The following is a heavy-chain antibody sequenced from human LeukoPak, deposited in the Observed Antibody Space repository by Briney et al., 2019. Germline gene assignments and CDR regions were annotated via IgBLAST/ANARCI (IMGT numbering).Heavy chain of an antibody. CDR3: ITEPPGVVF. J-gene: IGHJ4*02. D-gene: IGHD7-27*01. V-gene: IGHV3-15*01. CDR2: ITSNTDGGAT. CDR1: GFTFSVAW. Sequence: GSLRLSCAASGFTFSVAWMNWVRQAPGKGLEWVGRITSNTDGGATDYAAPVKDRFTISKNDSEKTLYLQMNSLKTEDTAVYYCITEPPGVVFWGQGTLVTVS.